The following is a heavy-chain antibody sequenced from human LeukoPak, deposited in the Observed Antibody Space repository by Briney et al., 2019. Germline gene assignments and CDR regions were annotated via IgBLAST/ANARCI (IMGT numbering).Heavy chain of an antibody. Sequence: GGSLRLSCEASGFTFRSYWMHWVRHAPGKGLVWVSRINGDGSSTSYADSVKGRFTISRDNSKNTLYLQMNSLRAEDTAVYYCAKCGYFDWLSDYWGQGTLVTVSS. CDR3: AKCGYFDWLSDY. J-gene: IGHJ4*02. V-gene: IGHV3-74*01. CDR2: INGDGSST. D-gene: IGHD3-9*01. CDR1: GFTFRSYW.